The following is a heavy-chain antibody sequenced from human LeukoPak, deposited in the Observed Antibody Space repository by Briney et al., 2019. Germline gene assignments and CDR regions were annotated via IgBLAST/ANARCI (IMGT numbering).Heavy chain of an antibody. CDR1: SGSFSGYY. J-gene: IGHJ4*02. Sequence: SETLSLTCAVYSGSFSGYYGTWIRQSPGKGPEWIGEINDSGSTKYIPSLESRVTISVDTSKNQFSLKVNSVTAADTAVYYCARGEVNSNYFDSWGQGTLVTVSS. V-gene: IGHV4-34*01. D-gene: IGHD4-11*01. CDR3: ARGEVNSNYFDS. CDR2: INDSGST.